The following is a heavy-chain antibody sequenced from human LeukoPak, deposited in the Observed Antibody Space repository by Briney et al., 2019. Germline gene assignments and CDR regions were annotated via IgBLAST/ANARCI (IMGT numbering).Heavy chain of an antibody. CDR1: GYTFTGYY. CDR2: INPHSGGT. Sequence: GASVKVSCKASGYTFTGYYMHWVRQAPGQGLEWMGWINPHSGGTNYAQKFQGRVTMTRDTSISTAYMELSRLRSDDTAVYYCAREVLRYFDWLSDAFDIWGQGTMVTVSS. CDR3: AREVLRYFDWLSDAFDI. J-gene: IGHJ3*02. D-gene: IGHD3-9*01. V-gene: IGHV1-2*02.